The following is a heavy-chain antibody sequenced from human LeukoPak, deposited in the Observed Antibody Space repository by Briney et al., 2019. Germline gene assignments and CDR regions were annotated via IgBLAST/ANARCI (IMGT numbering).Heavy chain of an antibody. V-gene: IGHV3-20*04. J-gene: IGHJ4*02. CDR1: GFTFDDYG. Sequence: PGGSLRLSCAASGFTFDDYGMSWVRQAPGKGLEWVSGINWNGGSTGYADSVKGRLTISRDNAKNSLYLQMNSLRAEDTALYYCARVTAYYDSSGYPGYYYFDYWGQGTLVTVSS. CDR2: INWNGGST. D-gene: IGHD3-22*01. CDR3: ARVTAYYDSSGYPGYYYFDY.